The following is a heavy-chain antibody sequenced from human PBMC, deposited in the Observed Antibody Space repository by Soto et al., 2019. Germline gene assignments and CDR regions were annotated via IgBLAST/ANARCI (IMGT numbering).Heavy chain of an antibody. Sequence: QVQLQESGPGLVKPSETLSLTCTVSGGSISSYYWSWIRQPPGKGLEWIGYIYYSGSTNYNPSLKSRVTISVDTSKNQFSLKLSSVTAADTAVYYCARGRDTAMVTLDYFDYWGQGTLVTVSS. CDR2: IYYSGST. V-gene: IGHV4-59*01. D-gene: IGHD5-18*01. CDR1: GGSISSYY. J-gene: IGHJ4*02. CDR3: ARGRDTAMVTLDYFDY.